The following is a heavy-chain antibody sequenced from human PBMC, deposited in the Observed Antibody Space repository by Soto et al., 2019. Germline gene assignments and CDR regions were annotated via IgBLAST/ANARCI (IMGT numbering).Heavy chain of an antibody. CDR3: AKFTERNSGWSGNALDY. V-gene: IGHV3-23*01. D-gene: IGHD6-19*01. CDR1: GFTFSSYA. CDR2: ISGSGGST. J-gene: IGHJ4*02. Sequence: EVQLLESGGGLVQPGGSLRLSCAASGFTFSSYAMSWVRQAPGKGLEWVSAISGSGGSTYYADSVKGRFTISRDNSKNTLYLQMNSPRAEDTAVYYCAKFTERNSGWSGNALDYWGQGTLVTVSS.